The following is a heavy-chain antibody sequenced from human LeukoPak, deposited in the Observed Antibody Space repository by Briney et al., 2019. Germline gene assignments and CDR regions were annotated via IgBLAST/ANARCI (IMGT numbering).Heavy chain of an antibody. D-gene: IGHD3-22*01. Sequence: SETLSLTCTVSGGSITSSSYYWGWIRQPPGKGLEWIGSIYYSGSTYYNPSLKSRVTISVDTSKNQFSLKLSSVTAADTAVYYCASYDSSGYYYVYPLSWGQGTLVTVSS. CDR1: GGSITSSSYY. V-gene: IGHV4-39*07. J-gene: IGHJ5*02. CDR3: ASYDSSGYYYVYPLS. CDR2: IYYSGST.